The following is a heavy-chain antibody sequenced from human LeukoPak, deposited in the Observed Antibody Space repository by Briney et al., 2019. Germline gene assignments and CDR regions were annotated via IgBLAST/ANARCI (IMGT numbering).Heavy chain of an antibody. CDR3: ARGGDYVWGSYRKYNWFDP. J-gene: IGHJ5*02. CDR2: ISAYNGNT. V-gene: IGHV1-18*01. D-gene: IGHD3-16*02. Sequence: GASVKVSCKASGYTFTSYGISWVRQAPGQGLEWMGWISAYNGNTNYAQKFQGRVTMTRNTSISTAYMELSSLRSEDTAVYYCARGGDYVWGSYRKYNWFDPWGQGTLVTVSS. CDR1: GYTFTSYG.